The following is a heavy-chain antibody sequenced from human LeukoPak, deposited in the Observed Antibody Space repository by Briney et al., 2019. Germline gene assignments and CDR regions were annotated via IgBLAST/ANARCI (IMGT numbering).Heavy chain of an antibody. J-gene: IGHJ6*02. V-gene: IGHV1-69*13. Sequence: SVKVSCKTSGGTFSNYSISWVRQAPGQGLEWMGGIIPIFGTANYAQKFQGRVTITADESTSTAYMELSSLRSEDTAVYYCARGRLDDIYGMDVWGQGTTVTVSS. CDR3: ARGRLDDIYGMDV. CDR2: IIPIFGTA. CDR1: GGTFSNYS. D-gene: IGHD5-24*01.